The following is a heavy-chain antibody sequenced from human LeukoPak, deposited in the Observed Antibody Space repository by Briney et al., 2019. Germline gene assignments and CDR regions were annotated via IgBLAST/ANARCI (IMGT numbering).Heavy chain of an antibody. CDR1: GGSISDGSYY. CDR3: ARVRGWGSYSEFYYYMDV. CDR2: IYTSGRT. J-gene: IGHJ6*03. V-gene: IGHV4-61*02. Sequence: SETLSLTCTVSGGSISDGSYYWSWIRQPAGKGLEWIGRIYTSGRTNYSPSLKSRVTISLDTSKNQFSLKLSSVTATDTAVYYCARVRGWGSYSEFYYYMDVWGKGTTVTVSS. D-gene: IGHD3-10*01.